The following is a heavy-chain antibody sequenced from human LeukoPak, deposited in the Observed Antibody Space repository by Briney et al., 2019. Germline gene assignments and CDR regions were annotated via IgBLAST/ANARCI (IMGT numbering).Heavy chain of an antibody. Sequence: ASVKVSCKASGYTFTSYAMNWVRQAPGQGLEWMGWINTNTGNPTYAQGFTGRFVFSLDTSVSTAYLQISSLKAEDTAVYYCARGLVRYDFWSGDRKWFDPWGQGTLVTVSS. CDR1: GYTFTSYA. CDR3: ARGLVRYDFWSGDRKWFDP. CDR2: INTNTGNP. V-gene: IGHV7-4-1*02. D-gene: IGHD3-3*01. J-gene: IGHJ5*02.